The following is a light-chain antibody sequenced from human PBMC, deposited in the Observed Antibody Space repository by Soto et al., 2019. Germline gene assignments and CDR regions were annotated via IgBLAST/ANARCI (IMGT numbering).Light chain of an antibody. CDR3: QSYDSSRSGQGV. CDR2: GNS. Sequence: QSVLTQPPSVSGAPGQRVTISCTGSSSDIGAGYDVHWYQQLPGTAPKLLIYGNSNRPSGVPDRFSGSKSGTSASLAITGLQAEDEADYYCQSYDSSRSGQGVFGGGTKLTVL. CDR1: SSDIGAGYD. J-gene: IGLJ3*02. V-gene: IGLV1-40*01.